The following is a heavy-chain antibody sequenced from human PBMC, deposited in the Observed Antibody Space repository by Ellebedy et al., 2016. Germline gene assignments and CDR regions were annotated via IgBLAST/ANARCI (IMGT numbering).Heavy chain of an antibody. V-gene: IGHV3-23*01. CDR2: ISGSGGST. J-gene: IGHJ4*02. D-gene: IGHD3-22*01. CDR3: AKDEYYYDSSGYYRYFDY. CDR1: GFTFSSYA. Sequence: GESLKISCAASGFTFSSYAMSWVRQAPGKGLEWVSAISGSGGSTYYADSVKGRFTISRDNSKNTLYLQMNSLRAEDTAVYYCAKDEYYYDSSGYYRYFDYWGQGTLVTVSS.